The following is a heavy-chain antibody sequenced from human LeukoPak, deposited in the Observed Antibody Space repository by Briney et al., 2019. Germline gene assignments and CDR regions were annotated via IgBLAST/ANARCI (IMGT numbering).Heavy chain of an antibody. J-gene: IGHJ4*01. Sequence: GGSMRLSCAASEFTLSTHGLSWVRQAPGKRLEWVSTVTSRRGTHYTDSVQGRFITSRDNSENTFVLEMNSLRAEDTAVYYCATTRPYGTTWAGAFEDWGQGTPVTVSS. CDR1: EFTLSTHG. D-gene: IGHD6-19*01. CDR3: ATTRPYGTTWAGAFED. CDR2: VTSRRGT. V-gene: IGHV3-23*01.